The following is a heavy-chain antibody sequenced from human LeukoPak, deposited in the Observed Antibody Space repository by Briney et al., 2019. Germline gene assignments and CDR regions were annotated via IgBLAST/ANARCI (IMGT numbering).Heavy chain of an antibody. CDR1: GFTLSGYA. CDR2: ISGSGGST. CDR3: ANQYSGSYWDYFDY. J-gene: IGHJ4*02. Sequence: TGGSLRLSCAASGFTLSGYAMSWVRQAPGKGLEWVSGISGSGGSTKYADSVKGRFTISRDNSKNTLYLQMNSLRAEDTAVYYCANQYSGSYWDYFDYWGQGTLVTVSS. V-gene: IGHV3-23*01. D-gene: IGHD1-26*01.